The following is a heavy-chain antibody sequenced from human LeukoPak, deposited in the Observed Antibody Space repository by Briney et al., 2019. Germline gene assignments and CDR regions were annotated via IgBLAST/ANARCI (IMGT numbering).Heavy chain of an antibody. V-gene: IGHV1-2*02. CDR3: AREGRAAADTNWFDP. D-gene: IGHD6-13*01. CDR1: GYTFTGYY. Sequence: ASVKVSCKASGYTFTGYYMHWVRQAPGQGLEWMGWINPNSGGTNYAQKFQGRVTMTRDTSISTAYMELSRLRSDDTAVYYCAREGRAAADTNWFDPWGQGTLVTVS. CDR2: INPNSGGT. J-gene: IGHJ5*02.